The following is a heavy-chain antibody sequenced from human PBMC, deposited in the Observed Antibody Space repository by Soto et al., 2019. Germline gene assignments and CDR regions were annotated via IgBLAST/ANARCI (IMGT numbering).Heavy chain of an antibody. J-gene: IGHJ1*01. CDR3: ARDLGSSWYPEYFQH. CDR2: ISSSSSTI. Sequence: GSLRLSCAASGFTFSSYSMNWVRQAPVKGLEWVSYISSSSSTIYYADSVKGRFTISRDNAKNSLYLQMNSLRAEDTAVYYCARDLGSSWYPEYFQHWGQGTLVTISS. V-gene: IGHV3-48*01. D-gene: IGHD6-13*01. CDR1: GFTFSSYS.